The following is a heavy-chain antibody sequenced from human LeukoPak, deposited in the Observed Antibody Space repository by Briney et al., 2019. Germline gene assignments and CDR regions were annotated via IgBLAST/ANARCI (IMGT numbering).Heavy chain of an antibody. J-gene: IGHJ4*02. CDR1: GYTFTSYD. CDR3: ARSPEVIGPSDY. CDR2: IIPIFGTA. V-gene: IGHV1-69*06. Sequence: ASVKVSCKASGYTFTSYDISWVRQAPGQGLEWMGGIIPIFGTANYAQKFQGRVTITADKSTSTAYMELSSLRSEDTAVYYCARSPEVIGPSDYWGQGTLVTVSS. D-gene: IGHD2/OR15-2a*01.